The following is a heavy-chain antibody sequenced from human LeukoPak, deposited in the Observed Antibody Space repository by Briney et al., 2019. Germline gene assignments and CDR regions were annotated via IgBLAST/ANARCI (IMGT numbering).Heavy chain of an antibody. Sequence: GGSLRLSCAASGFTFSRYWMHWVRQAPGKGLMWVPRISPDGSTTLYADSVKGRFTISRDNAKNTLYLQMNSLRAEDTAVYYCARERRAITGMGYYYYGMDVWGQGTTVTVSS. CDR2: ISPDGSTT. CDR3: ARERRAITGMGYYYYGMDV. D-gene: IGHD1-20*01. J-gene: IGHJ6*02. CDR1: GFTFSRYW. V-gene: IGHV3-74*03.